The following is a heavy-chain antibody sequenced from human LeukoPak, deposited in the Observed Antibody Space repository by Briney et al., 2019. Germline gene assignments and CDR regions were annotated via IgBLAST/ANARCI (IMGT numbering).Heavy chain of an antibody. V-gene: IGHV4-59*01. CDR2: IYYSGST. CDR3: ARVRRRWLQLQYYYCGMDV. D-gene: IGHD5-24*01. CDR1: GGSISSYY. J-gene: IGHJ6*02. Sequence: KPSETLSLTCTVSGGSISSYYWSWIRQPPGKGLEWVGYIYYSGSTNYNPSLKSRVTISVDTSKNQFSLKLSSVTAADTAVYYCARVRRRWLQLQYYYCGMDVWGQGTTVTVSS.